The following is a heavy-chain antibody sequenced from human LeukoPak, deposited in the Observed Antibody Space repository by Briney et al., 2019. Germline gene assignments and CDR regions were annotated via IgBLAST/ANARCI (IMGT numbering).Heavy chain of an antibody. CDR3: ARGGYYGSGNDFRFDP. D-gene: IGHD3-10*01. J-gene: IGHJ5*02. Sequence: SETLSLTCPVSGDSITSSYWSWIRQPPGKGLEWIGFIYYTGSTSYTPSLKSRVTISVDTSKNQFSLKLSSVTAADTAIYYCARGGYYGSGNDFRFDPWGQGTLVTVSS. V-gene: IGHV4-59*01. CDR2: IYYTGST. CDR1: GDSITSSY.